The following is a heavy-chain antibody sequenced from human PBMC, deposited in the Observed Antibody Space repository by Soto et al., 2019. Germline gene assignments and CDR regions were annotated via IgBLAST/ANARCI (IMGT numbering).Heavy chain of an antibody. D-gene: IGHD2-8*01. V-gene: IGHV3-49*03. CDR2: VRTYAYGETT. Sequence: LRLSCTTSGFTFGDYAMSWFRQTPRKGLEWVGFVRTYAYGETTEYAASVKGRFTVGRDNSRSTAYLHMSSLKTEDTGVYFCSRDCPCGLGYCTNGACFPNDFWGQGTLVTVSS. CDR1: GFTFGDYA. J-gene: IGHJ4*02. CDR3: SRDCPCGLGYCTNGACFPNDF.